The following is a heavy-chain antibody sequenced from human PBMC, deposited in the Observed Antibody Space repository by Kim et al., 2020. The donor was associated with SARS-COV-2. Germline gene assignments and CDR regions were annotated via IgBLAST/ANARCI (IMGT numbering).Heavy chain of an antibody. CDR1: GYTFTSYY. CDR3: ARDLSRFVDHWGTVGASPLSNGMEF. V-gene: IGHV1-46*01. J-gene: IGHJ6*02. CDR2: INPSGGST. Sequence: ASVKVSCKASGYTFTSYYMHWVRQAPGQGLEWMGIINPSGGSTSYAQKFQGRVTMTRDTSTSTVYMELSSLRSEDTAVYYCARDLSRFVDHWGTVGASPLSNGMEFWGHGTTFTVSS. D-gene: IGHD1-26*01.